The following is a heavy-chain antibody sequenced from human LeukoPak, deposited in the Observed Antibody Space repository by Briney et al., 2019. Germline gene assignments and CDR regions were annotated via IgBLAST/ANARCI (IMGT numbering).Heavy chain of an antibody. J-gene: IGHJ4*02. CDR1: GGSISSSSYS. V-gene: IGHV4-39*01. CDR3: ARRRYSGGWYDRDY. CDR2: IYYSGST. D-gene: IGHD6-19*01. Sequence: SETLSLTCTVSGGSISSSSYSWGWIRQPPGKGLEWIGSIYYSGSTYYNPSLKSRVTISVDTSKNQFSLKLSSVTAADTAVYYCARRRYSGGWYDRDYWGQGTLVTVSS.